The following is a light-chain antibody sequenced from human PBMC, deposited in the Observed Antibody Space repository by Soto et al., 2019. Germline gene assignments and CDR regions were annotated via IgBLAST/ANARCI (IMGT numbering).Light chain of an antibody. Sequence: QSALTQPPSASGSPGQSVTISCTGTSSDVGGYNYVSWYQQHPGKAPKLMIYEVSMRPSGVPDRFSGSKSGNTASLTVSGLQAEDEAEYYCSSYAGSNNVVFGGGTKLTVL. V-gene: IGLV2-8*01. CDR1: SSDVGGYNY. CDR3: SSYAGSNNVV. CDR2: EVS. J-gene: IGLJ2*01.